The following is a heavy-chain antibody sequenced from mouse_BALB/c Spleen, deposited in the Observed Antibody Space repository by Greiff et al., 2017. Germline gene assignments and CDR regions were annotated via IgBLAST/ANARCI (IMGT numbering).Heavy chain of an antibody. Sequence: VQLQQSGAELVRPGVSVKISCKGSGYTFTDYAMHWVKQSHAKSLEWIGVISTYYGDASYNQKFKGKATMTVDKSSSTAYMELARLTSEDSAIYYCARWDGSSYSYAMDYWGQGTSVTVAS. D-gene: IGHD1-1*01. CDR1: GYTFTDYA. CDR2: ISTYYGDA. J-gene: IGHJ4*01. V-gene: IGHV1S137*01. CDR3: ARWDGSSYSYAMDY.